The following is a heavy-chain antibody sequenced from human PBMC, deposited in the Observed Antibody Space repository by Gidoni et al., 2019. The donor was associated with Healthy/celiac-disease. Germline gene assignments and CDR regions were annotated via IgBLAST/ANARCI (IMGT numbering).Heavy chain of an antibody. CDR1: GGTFSSYA. J-gene: IGHJ4*02. V-gene: IGHV1-69*01. CDR2: IIPIFGTA. D-gene: IGHD2-2*01. Sequence: QVQLVQSGAEVKKPGSSVKVSCKASGGTFSSYAISWVRQAPGQGLEWMGGIIPIFGTANYAQKFQGRVTITADESTSTAYMELSSLRSEDTAVYYCARAAHATNDIVVVPAANHLDYWGQGTLVTVSS. CDR3: ARAAHATNDIVVVPAANHLDY.